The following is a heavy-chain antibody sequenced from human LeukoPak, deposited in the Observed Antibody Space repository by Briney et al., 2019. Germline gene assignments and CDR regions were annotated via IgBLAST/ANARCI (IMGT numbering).Heavy chain of an antibody. V-gene: IGHV4-4*07. Sequence: SETLSLTCTVSGGSISTYYWSWMRQPAGKGLEWIGRISSSGTTNYNPSLKSRVTMSLDRPKNQFSLKLSSVTAADTALYYCARDQGSGWYDYWGQGTLVTVSS. CDR3: ARDQGSGWYDY. CDR2: ISSSGTT. CDR1: GGSISTYY. D-gene: IGHD6-19*01. J-gene: IGHJ4*02.